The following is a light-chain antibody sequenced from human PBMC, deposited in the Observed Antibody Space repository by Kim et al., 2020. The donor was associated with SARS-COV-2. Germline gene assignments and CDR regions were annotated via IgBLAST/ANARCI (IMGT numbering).Light chain of an antibody. J-gene: IGLJ1*01. V-gene: IGLV2-11*01. Sequence: GQSVTISCTGTSSDVGGYNYVSGYQQHPGKAPKLMIYDVSKRPSGVPDRFSGSKSGNTASLTIFGLQAEDEADYYCCSYAGSYTYVFGTGTKVTVL. CDR3: CSYAGSYTYV. CDR2: DVS. CDR1: SSDVGGYNY.